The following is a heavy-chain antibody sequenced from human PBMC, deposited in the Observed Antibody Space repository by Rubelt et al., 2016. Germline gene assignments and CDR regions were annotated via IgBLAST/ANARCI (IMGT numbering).Heavy chain of an antibody. CDR2: ISRYNGNT. D-gene: IGHD3-10*01. CDR1: GYTFTSYG. Sequence: QVQLVQSGAEVKKPGASVKVSCKASGYTFTSYGISWVRQAPGQGLEWMGWISRYNGNTNYAPKLQGRVSMARDQAARPGYLGRSRLSADDTSVYYCVRDRVGYYFDYWGQGTLVTVSS. V-gene: IGHV1-18*01. CDR3: VRDRVGYYFDY. J-gene: IGHJ4*02.